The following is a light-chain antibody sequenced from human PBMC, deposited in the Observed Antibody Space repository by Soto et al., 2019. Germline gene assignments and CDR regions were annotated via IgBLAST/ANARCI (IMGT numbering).Light chain of an antibody. CDR2: GAS. J-gene: IGKJ3*01. CDR3: QQYGCSPVT. V-gene: IGKV3-20*01. Sequence: EIVLTQSPGTLSLSPGERATLSCRASQSVSSSYLAWYQQKPGQAPRLLIYGASSRATGIPDRFSGSGSGTDFTLTISRLEPEDFAVYYCQQYGCSPVTFGPGTKVDIK. CDR1: QSVSSSY.